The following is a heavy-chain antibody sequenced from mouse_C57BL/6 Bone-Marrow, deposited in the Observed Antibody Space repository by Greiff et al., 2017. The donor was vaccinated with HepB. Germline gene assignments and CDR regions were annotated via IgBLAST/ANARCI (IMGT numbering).Heavy chain of an antibody. CDR2: INSDGGST. CDR3: AGFYYGGSLPAWFAY. D-gene: IGHD1-1*01. CDR1: EYEFPSHD. Sequence: EVQGVESGGGLVQPGESLKLSCESNEYEFPSHDMSWVRKTPEKRLELVAAINSDGGSTYYPDNMERRFIFSRDNTKKTLYRQMSSLRSEDTALYYCAGFYYGGSLPAWFAYWGQGTLVTVSA. J-gene: IGHJ3*01. V-gene: IGHV5-2*01.